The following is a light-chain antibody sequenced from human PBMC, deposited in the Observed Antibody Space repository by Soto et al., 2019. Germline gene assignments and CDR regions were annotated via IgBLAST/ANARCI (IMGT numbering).Light chain of an antibody. J-gene: IGKJ3*01. Sequence: DIQMTQSPSSLSASVGDRVTITCQASQDISNYLNWYQQKPGKAPKLLIYAASSLQSGVPSRFSGSGSGTDFTLTISSPQPEDFATYYCQQSYSTPRTFGPGTKVDIK. CDR3: QQSYSTPRT. CDR2: AAS. CDR1: QDISNY. V-gene: IGKV1-39*01.